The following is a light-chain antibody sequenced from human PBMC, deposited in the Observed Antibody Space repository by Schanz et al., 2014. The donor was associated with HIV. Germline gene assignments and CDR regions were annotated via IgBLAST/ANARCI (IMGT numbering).Light chain of an antibody. Sequence: EIVLTQSPVILSLSPGERATLSCRASQTVSSNSLGWYQQKRGQVPRLLIYSASRRANGIPDRFSGSGSGTDITLTISRLEPEDFAVYYCQHYGSSFGPGTKVDIK. CDR1: QTVSSNS. V-gene: IGKV3-20*01. J-gene: IGKJ3*01. CDR3: QHYGSS. CDR2: SAS.